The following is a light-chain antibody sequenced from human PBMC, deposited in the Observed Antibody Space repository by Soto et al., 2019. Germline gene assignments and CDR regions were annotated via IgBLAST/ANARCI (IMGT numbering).Light chain of an antibody. CDR3: QHYTLYSAS. Sequence: DIHMTQSPSTLSASVGDRVTISCRARQNIFTSLAWYQQKPGKAPKLLIFDASTLQSRVPPRFSGSGSGTEFTLTISSLQPDDFATYYCQHYTLYSASFGPGTKV. V-gene: IGKV1-5*01. CDR1: QNIFTS. J-gene: IGKJ1*01. CDR2: DAS.